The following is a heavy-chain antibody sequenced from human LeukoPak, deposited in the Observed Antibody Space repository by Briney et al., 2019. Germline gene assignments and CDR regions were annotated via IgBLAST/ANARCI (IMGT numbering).Heavy chain of an antibody. Sequence: ASVKVSCKASGYTFTSYDINWVRQATGQGLEWMGWMNPNSGNTGYAQKFQGRVTMTRNTSISTAYMELSSPRSEDTAVYYCARGSRAVVAAAGPQTSYYFDYWGQGTLVTVSS. CDR3: ARGSRAVVAAAGPQTSYYFDY. CDR2: MNPNSGNT. D-gene: IGHD6-13*01. V-gene: IGHV1-8*01. CDR1: GYTFTSYD. J-gene: IGHJ4*02.